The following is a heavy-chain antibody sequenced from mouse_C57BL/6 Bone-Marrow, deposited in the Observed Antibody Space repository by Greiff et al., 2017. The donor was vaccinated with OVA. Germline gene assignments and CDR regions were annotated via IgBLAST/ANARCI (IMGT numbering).Heavy chain of an antibody. Sequence: EVQGVESGGGLVKPGGSLKLSCAASGFTFSSYAMSWVRQTPEKRLEWVATISDGGSYTYYPDNVKGRFTLSRDNAKNNLYLQMSHLKSEYTAMYYCARDQRVTTRGTGFAYWGQGTLVTVSA. CDR1: GFTFSSYA. J-gene: IGHJ3*01. V-gene: IGHV5-4*01. D-gene: IGHD2-1*01. CDR2: ISDGGSYT. CDR3: ARDQRVTTRGTGFAY.